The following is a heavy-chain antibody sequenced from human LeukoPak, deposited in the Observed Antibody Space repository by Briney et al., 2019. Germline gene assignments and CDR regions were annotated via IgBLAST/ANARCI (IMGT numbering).Heavy chain of an antibody. Sequence: SETLSLTCTVSGGSISSYYWSWLRQPPGKGLEWIGYIYYSGSTNYNPSLKSRVTISVDTSKNQFSLKLSSVTAADTAVYYCARGGPYCSGGSCSDYWGQGILVTVSS. CDR2: IYYSGST. CDR3: ARGGPYCSGGSCSDY. J-gene: IGHJ4*02. CDR1: GGSISSYY. V-gene: IGHV4-59*08. D-gene: IGHD2-15*01.